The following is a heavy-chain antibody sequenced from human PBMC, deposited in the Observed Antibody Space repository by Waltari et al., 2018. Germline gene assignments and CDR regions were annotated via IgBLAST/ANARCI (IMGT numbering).Heavy chain of an antibody. J-gene: IGHJ4*02. CDR2: IKTDGREE. CDR3: ARDGDRNYDY. CDR1: AFTFSEYW. V-gene: IGHV3-7*01. D-gene: IGHD1-7*01. Sequence: EVQLVESGGGMDKPGGSLRLSCSTYAFTFSEYWMTWVRQAPGKGLDWVGNIKTDGREEYYTDSVKGRFIISRDNAKNSLFLQMDSLRVEDTAVYYCARDGDRNYDYWGQGTLVTVSS.